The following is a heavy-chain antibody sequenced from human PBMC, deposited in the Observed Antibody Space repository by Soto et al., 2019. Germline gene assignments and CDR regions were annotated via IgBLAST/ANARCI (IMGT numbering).Heavy chain of an antibody. Sequence: SETLSLTCTVSGGSISSGGYYWSWIRQHPGKGLEWIGYIYYSGSTYYNPSLKSRVTISVDTSKNQFSLKLSSVTAADTAVYYCAKDLGYCSGGSCYSDFHPGYWGQGTLVTVSS. CDR2: IYYSGST. D-gene: IGHD2-15*01. J-gene: IGHJ4*02. CDR3: AKDLGYCSGGSCYSDFHPGY. CDR1: GGSISSGGYY. V-gene: IGHV4-31*03.